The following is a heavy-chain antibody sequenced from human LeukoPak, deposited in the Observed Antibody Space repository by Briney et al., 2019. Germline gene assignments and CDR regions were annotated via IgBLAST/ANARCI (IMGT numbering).Heavy chain of an antibody. CDR1: GYTLTGYY. J-gene: IGHJ4*02. Sequence: ASVKVSCKASGYTLTGYYMHWVRQAPGQGLEWMGWINPNSGGTNYAQKFQGRVTMTRDTSISTAYMELSRLRSDDTAVYYCARETFGSGSYPVFDYWGQGTLVTVSS. V-gene: IGHV1-2*02. D-gene: IGHD3-10*01. CDR2: INPNSGGT. CDR3: ARETFGSGSYPVFDY.